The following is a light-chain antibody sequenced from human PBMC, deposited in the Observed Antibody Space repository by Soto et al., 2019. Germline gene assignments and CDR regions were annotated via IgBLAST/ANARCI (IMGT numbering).Light chain of an antibody. CDR1: QSVSTSY. CDR3: HQYGGSPPWN. Sequence: EIVLTQSPGTLSLSPGERATLSCRASQSVSTSYLAWYQQKPGQAPRLLIYGASTRASGIPDRFSGSWSRNDFTLTISRLEPEDFAVYYYHQYGGSPPWNIGQGTKVES. CDR2: GAS. J-gene: IGKJ1*01. V-gene: IGKV3-20*01.